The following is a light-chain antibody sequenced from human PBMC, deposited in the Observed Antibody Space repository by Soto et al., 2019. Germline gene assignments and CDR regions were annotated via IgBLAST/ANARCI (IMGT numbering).Light chain of an antibody. Sequence: QSVLTQPASVSRSPGQSITISCTGTSSDVGGYNHVSWYQQHPGKAPKLIIFEVRNRPSGVSDRFSASKSGNTASLTISGLQTEDEAVYYCSSYASSSSYAFGTGTKLTVL. V-gene: IGLV2-14*01. CDR2: EVR. CDR1: SSDVGGYNH. J-gene: IGLJ1*01. CDR3: SSYASSSSYA.